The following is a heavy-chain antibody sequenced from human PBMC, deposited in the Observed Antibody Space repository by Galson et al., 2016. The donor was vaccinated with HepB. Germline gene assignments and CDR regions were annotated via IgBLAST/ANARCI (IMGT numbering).Heavy chain of an antibody. Sequence: SETLSLTCGVSGGSISSFYWNWIRQPPGKGLEWLGHVYFRGTTKYNPSLDSRVTLSVDRSKNEFSLHLASVTAADTAVYYCAGRTPAQGGFDLWGQGAMVTVSS. D-gene: IGHD1-1*01. J-gene: IGHJ3*01. CDR2: VYFRGTT. V-gene: IGHV4-59*08. CDR1: GGSISSFY. CDR3: AGRTPAQGGFDL.